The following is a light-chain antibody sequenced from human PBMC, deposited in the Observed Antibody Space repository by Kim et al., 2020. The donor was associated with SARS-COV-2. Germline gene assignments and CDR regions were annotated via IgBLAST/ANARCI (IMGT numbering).Light chain of an antibody. J-gene: IGKJ4*01. CDR1: QSVSSN. Sequence: IVMTQSPATLSVSPGERATLSCRASQSVSSNLAWYQQKPGQAPRLLIYGASTRATGIPARFSGSGSGTEFTLTISSLQSEDFAVYYCQKYNNWPLTFGGGTKLEI. CDR2: GAS. V-gene: IGKV3-15*01. CDR3: QKYNNWPLT.